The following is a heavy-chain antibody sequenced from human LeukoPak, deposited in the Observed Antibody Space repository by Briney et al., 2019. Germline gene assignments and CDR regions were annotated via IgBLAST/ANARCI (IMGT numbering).Heavy chain of an antibody. CDR3: AGGQWLRPFDY. CDR1: GYTFNSHD. J-gene: IGHJ4*02. D-gene: IGHD5-12*01. V-gene: IGHV1-8*01. Sequence: ASVKVSCKASGYTFNSHDINWVRQATGQGLEWMGWMNPYSGNTGYAQKFQGRVTMTRDTSINTAYLEFYSLRSEDTAVYYCAGGQWLRPFDYWGQGTLVTVSS. CDR2: MNPYSGNT.